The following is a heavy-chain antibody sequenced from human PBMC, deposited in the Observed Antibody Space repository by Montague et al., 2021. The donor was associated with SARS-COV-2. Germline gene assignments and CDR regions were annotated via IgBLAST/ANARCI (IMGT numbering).Heavy chain of an antibody. V-gene: IGHV3-23*01. D-gene: IGHD3-9*01. J-gene: IGHJ6*03. CDR2: ISGSGGST. CDR1: GFTFSSYA. CDR3: AKSPPSYYDILTGYQNLYYMDV. Sequence: RSLSLFASGFTFSSYAMSWVRQAPGKGLEWVSAISGSGGSTYYADSVKGRFTISGDNSKNTLYLQMNSLRAEDTAVYYCAKSPPSYYDILTGYQNLYYMDVWGKGTTVTVSS.